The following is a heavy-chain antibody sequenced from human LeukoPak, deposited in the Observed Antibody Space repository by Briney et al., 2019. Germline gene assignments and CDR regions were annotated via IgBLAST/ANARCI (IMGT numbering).Heavy chain of an antibody. D-gene: IGHD4-17*01. J-gene: IGHJ5*02. Sequence: GGSLRLSCAASGFTFSSYWMYWVRQSPGKGLQWVSYVSFGSSYISYADSLKGRFTISRDDAKSSVYLGMTSLRAEDTAVYYCARASTEYAVTDGFDTWGPGTLVTVSS. V-gene: IGHV3-21*01. CDR3: ARASTEYAVTDGFDT. CDR1: GFTFSSYW. CDR2: VSFGSSYI.